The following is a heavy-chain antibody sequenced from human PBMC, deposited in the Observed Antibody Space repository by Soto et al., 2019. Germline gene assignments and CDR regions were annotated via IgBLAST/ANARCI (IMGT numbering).Heavy chain of an antibody. D-gene: IGHD2-2*01. V-gene: IGHV4-34*01. CDR3: ARAGKYCSSTSCYAGFSYYYYYYMDV. CDR2: INHSGST. Sequence: SETLSVTCAVYGGFFSGYYWSWSRQPPGKGLEWIGEINHSGSTNYNPSLKSRVTISVDTSKNQFSLKLSSVTAADTAVYYCARAGKYCSSTSCYAGFSYYYYYYMDVWGKGITVTVSS. CDR1: GGFFSGYY. J-gene: IGHJ6*03.